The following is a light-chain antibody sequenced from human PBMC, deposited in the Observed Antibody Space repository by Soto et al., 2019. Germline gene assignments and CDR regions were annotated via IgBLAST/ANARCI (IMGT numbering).Light chain of an antibody. J-gene: IGKJ1*01. CDR2: DAS. CDR1: QTISVS. V-gene: IGKV1-5*01. Sequence: IQMTQSPSTLSASVGDTVTISCRASQTISVSLAWYRQKPGIAPNLLIYDASTLQEGVPSRFSGSGSGTEFALTVTRLQPDDFATYFCQQYDKYSTFGHGTKVDI. CDR3: QQYDKYST.